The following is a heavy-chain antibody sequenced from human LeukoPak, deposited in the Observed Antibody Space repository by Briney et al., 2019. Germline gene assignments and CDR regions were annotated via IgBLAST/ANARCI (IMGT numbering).Heavy chain of an antibody. D-gene: IGHD2-21*02. CDR1: AFTGSNAW. CDR3: TTESAYCGGDCYSGY. V-gene: IGHV3-15*01. J-gene: IGHJ4*02. Sequence: GWSLTLSCPAYAFTGSNAWMGWVRQAAGEGPEWDGRIKSKTGGGTTDYAAPVKGRFTISRDDSKNTLYLQMNSLKTEDTAVYYCTTESAYCGGDCYSGYWGQGTLVTVSS. CDR2: IKSKTGGGTT.